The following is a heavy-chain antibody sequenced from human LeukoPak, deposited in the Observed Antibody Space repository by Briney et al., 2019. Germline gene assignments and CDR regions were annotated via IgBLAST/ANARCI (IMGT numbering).Heavy chain of an antibody. CDR1: GGSISSSSYY. J-gene: IGHJ4*02. V-gene: IGHV4-39*07. CDR3: ARGGVRGYYDSSGWSLDDY. CDR2: IYYSGST. Sequence: SETLSLTCTVSGGSISSSSYYWGWIRQPPGKGLEWIGSIYYSGSTYYNPSLKSRVTISVDTSKNQFSLKLSSVTAADTAVYYCARGGVRGYYDSSGWSLDDYWGQGTLVTVSS. D-gene: IGHD3-22*01.